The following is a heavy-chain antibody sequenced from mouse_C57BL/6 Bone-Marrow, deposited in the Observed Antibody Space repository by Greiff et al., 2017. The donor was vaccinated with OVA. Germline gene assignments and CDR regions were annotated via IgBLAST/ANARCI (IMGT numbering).Heavy chain of an antibody. D-gene: IGHD2-3*01. V-gene: IGHV5-12*01. Sequence: EVQGVESGGGLVQPGGSLKLSCAASGFTFSDYYMYWVRQTPEKRLEWVAYISNGGGSTYYPDTVKGRFTISRDNAKNTLYLQMSRLKSEDTAMYYCARRGDGYYVGFAYWGQGTLVTVSA. CDR2: ISNGGGST. J-gene: IGHJ3*01. CDR3: ARRGDGYYVGFAY. CDR1: GFTFSDYY.